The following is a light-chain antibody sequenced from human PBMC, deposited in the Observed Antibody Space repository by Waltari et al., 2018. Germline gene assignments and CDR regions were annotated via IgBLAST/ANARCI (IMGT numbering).Light chain of an antibody. V-gene: IGLV2-8*01. Sequence: QSALTHPPSASGSPGQSVTISCPGTSSDVGGYNYVSWYQHHPGKAPKLMIYEVSKRPSGVPYRFAGSESGTTASLTASELRAEEEADYCCSSYAGNNNVVFGGGTKLTVL. J-gene: IGLJ2*01. CDR2: EVS. CDR3: SSYAGNNNVV. CDR1: SSDVGGYNY.